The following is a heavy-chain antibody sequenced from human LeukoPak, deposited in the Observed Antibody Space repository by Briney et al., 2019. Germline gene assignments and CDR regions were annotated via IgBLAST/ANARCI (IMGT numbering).Heavy chain of an antibody. CDR2: ISGSCGST. J-gene: IGHJ5*02. D-gene: IGHD3-10*01. Sequence: GGSLSLSCAPSVYPFRRYPMSWVRQATRRGLEWVSAISGSCGSTYYAASVKGRFTISRDNSKNALYLQMNSLRAEDTAVYYCAKRGLFDPWGQGTLVTVSS. V-gene: IGHV3-23*01. CDR1: VYPFRRYP. CDR3: AKRGLFDP.